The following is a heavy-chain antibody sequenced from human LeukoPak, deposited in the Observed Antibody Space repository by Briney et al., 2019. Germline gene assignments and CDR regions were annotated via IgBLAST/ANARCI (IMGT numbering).Heavy chain of an antibody. CDR2: INPNSGGT. Sequence: ASVKVSCKASGYTFTSYAMNWVRQAPGQGLEWMGWINPNSGGTNYAQKFQGRVIMTRDTSISTAYMELSRLRSDDTAVYYCASGLSSGYYYFDYWGQGTLVTVSS. CDR1: GYTFTSYA. CDR3: ASGLSSGYYYFDY. V-gene: IGHV1-2*02. J-gene: IGHJ4*02. D-gene: IGHD3-22*01.